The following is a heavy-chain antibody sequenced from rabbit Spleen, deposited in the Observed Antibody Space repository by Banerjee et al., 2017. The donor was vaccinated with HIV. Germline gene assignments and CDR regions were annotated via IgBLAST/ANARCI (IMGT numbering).Heavy chain of an antibody. D-gene: IGHD1-1*01. CDR2: IDAGSSDFT. CDR1: GFSFSSSYY. Sequence: QSLEESGGDLVKPGASLTVTCTASGFSFSSSYYMCWVRQAPGKGLEWIACIDAGSSDFTYHASWAKGRFTISKTSSTTVTLQATSLAAADTATYFCARDTSTSFSSYGMDLWGQGTLVTVS. J-gene: IGHJ6*01. V-gene: IGHV1S40*01. CDR3: ARDTSTSFSSYGMDL.